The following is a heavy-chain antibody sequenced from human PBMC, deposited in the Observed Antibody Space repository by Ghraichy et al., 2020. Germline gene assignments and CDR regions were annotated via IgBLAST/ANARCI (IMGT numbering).Heavy chain of an antibody. CDR3: ARGLSTVWGRATPQNWFDP. Sequence: LSCTVSGGSIVRSSFYWGWIRQAPGKGLEWIGSVYYDGTSYYNPSLKSRVTLSIDASKNQFSLKLTSLSAADTAVYYCARGLSTVWGRATPQNWFDPWGQGTLVTVSS. V-gene: IGHV4-39*01. D-gene: IGHD7-27*01. CDR2: VYYDGTS. J-gene: IGHJ5*02. CDR1: GGSIVRSSFY.